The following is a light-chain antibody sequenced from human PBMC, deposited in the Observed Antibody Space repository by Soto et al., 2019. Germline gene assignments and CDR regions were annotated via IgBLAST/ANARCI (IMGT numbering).Light chain of an antibody. CDR3: QQRSKWPGT. V-gene: IGKV3-11*01. CDR1: QSVGSN. CDR2: DAS. Sequence: EIVLTQSPDTLSLSPGERAVFSCRASQSVGSNLAWYQHKPGKAPRLLIYDASKRATGIPASFISSLEPEDFAVYFCQQRSKWPGTFGPGTTVDIK. J-gene: IGKJ3*01.